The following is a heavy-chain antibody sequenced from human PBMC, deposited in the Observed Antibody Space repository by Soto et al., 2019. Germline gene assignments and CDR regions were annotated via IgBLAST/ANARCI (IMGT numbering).Heavy chain of an antibody. J-gene: IGHJ2*01. CDR1: GFTFDDYA. D-gene: IGHD4-17*01. Sequence: EVQLVESGGGLVQPGRSLRLSCAASGFTFDDYAMHWVRQAPGKGLEWVSGISWNSGSIGYADSVKGRFTISRDNAKNYLYLQMNSLRAEDTALYYCAKGGRGNDYVDSGYFDLWGRGTLVTVSS. CDR3: AKGGRGNDYVDSGYFDL. CDR2: ISWNSGSI. V-gene: IGHV3-9*01.